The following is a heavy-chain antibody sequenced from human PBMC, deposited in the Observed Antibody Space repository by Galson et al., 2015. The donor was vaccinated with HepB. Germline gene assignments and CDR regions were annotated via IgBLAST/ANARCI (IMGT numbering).Heavy chain of an antibody. CDR1: GFTSSNYW. CDR3: AREREDIVVVPAAMTAYYYYNMDV. J-gene: IGHJ6*02. D-gene: IGHD2-2*01. CDR2: IKQDGSEK. Sequence: SLRLSCEASGFTSSNYWMSWVRQAPGEGLEWVANIKQDGSEKYSVDSVKGRFTISRDNAKNSLYLQMNSLRAEDTAVYYCAREREDIVVVPAAMTAYYYYNMDVWGQGTTVTVSS. V-gene: IGHV3-7*01.